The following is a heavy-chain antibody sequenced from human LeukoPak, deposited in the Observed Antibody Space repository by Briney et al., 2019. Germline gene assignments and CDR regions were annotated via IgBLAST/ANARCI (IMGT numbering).Heavy chain of an antibody. Sequence: RASVKVSCKASGYTFITYGISWVRQAPGQGLEWMGWIGTYNCDTNYAQRFQGKVTMTTDTATNTAYMELKSLTSGDTAVYYCAKVRSPYYYASGSPAVDGMDVWGQGTTVTVSS. CDR3: AKVRSPYYYASGSPAVDGMDV. D-gene: IGHD3-10*01. CDR2: IGTYNCDT. V-gene: IGHV1-18*01. J-gene: IGHJ6*02. CDR1: GYTFITYG.